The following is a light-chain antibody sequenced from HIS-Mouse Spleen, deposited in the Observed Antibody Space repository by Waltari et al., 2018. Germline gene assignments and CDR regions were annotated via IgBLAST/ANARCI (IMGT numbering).Light chain of an antibody. J-gene: IGLJ2*01. CDR3: YSTDSSGNHRV. CDR2: DDS. V-gene: IGLV3-10*01. CDR1: ALPTNY. Sequence: SYELTPPPSLSVSPGQTARTTCSGAALPTNYAYWYQQKSGQAPVLVIYDDSKRPSRIPERFSGSSSGTMATLTISGAQVEDEADYYCYSTDSSGNHRVFGGGTKLTVL.